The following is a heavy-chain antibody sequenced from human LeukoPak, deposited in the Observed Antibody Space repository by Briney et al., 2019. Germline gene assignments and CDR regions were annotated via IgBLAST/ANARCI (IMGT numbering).Heavy chain of an antibody. CDR2: MNPNSGNT. CDR3: ARGLFRNSSSWYFFDY. Sequence: GESLKISCKASGYTFTSYDINWVRQATGQGLEWVGWMNPNSGNTGYAQKFQGRVTMTRNTSISTAYMELSSLRSEDTAVYYCARGLFRNSSSWYFFDYWGQGTLVTVSS. V-gene: IGHV1-8*01. CDR1: GYTFTSYD. J-gene: IGHJ4*02. D-gene: IGHD6-13*01.